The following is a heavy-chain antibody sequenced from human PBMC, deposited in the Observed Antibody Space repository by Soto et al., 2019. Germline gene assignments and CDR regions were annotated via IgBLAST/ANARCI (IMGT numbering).Heavy chain of an antibody. Sequence: SETLSLTCTVSGGSISSSSYYWGWIRQPPGKGLEWIGSIYYSGSTYYNPSLKSRVTISVDTSKNQFSLKLSSVTAADTAVYYCASLDNWNTPYYYMDVWGKGTTVTVSS. D-gene: IGHD1-20*01. CDR1: GGSISSSSYY. J-gene: IGHJ6*03. V-gene: IGHV4-39*01. CDR3: ASLDNWNTPYYYMDV. CDR2: IYYSGST.